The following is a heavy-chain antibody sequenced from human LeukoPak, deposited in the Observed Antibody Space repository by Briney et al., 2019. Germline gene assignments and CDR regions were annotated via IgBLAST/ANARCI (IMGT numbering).Heavy chain of an antibody. J-gene: IGHJ6*02. CDR3: ARYLSDSGSYPVAYYYYGMDV. V-gene: IGHV4-34*01. Sequence: SETLSLTCAVYGGSFSAYYWSWIRQPPGKGLEWIGEINHSGSTNYNPSLKSRVTISVDTSRNQFSLKLSSVTAADTAVYYCARYLSDSGSYPVAYYYYGMDVWGQGTTVTVSS. D-gene: IGHD1-26*01. CDR1: GGSFSAYY. CDR2: INHSGST.